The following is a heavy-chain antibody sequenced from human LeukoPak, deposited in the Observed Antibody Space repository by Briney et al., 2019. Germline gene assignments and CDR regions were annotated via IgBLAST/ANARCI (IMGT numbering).Heavy chain of an antibody. CDR2: TYYRSKWYN. Sequence: SQTLSLTCAISGDSVSTNSAAWNWIRQSPSRGLEWLGKTYYRSKWYNEYAVSLEGRMTINADTSKNQFSLQLNSVTPEDTAVYYCASGAVAGLAYWGQGTLVSVSS. D-gene: IGHD6-19*01. V-gene: IGHV6-1*01. J-gene: IGHJ4*02. CDR3: ASGAVAGLAY. CDR1: GDSVSTNSAA.